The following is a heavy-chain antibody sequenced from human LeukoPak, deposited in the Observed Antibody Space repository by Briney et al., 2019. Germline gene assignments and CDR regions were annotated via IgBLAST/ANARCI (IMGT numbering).Heavy chain of an antibody. J-gene: IGHJ4*02. CDR2: IKQDGSDK. Sequence: GGSLRLSCAASGFTLSTYWMSWVRQAPGKGLEWVANIKQDGSDKYYGDSVKGRFTISRDTAKNSLYLQMTSLRPEDTAVYYCARDRTYLGLDYWGQGTRVTVSS. D-gene: IGHD1-14*01. CDR1: GFTLSTYW. V-gene: IGHV3-7*01. CDR3: ARDRTYLGLDY.